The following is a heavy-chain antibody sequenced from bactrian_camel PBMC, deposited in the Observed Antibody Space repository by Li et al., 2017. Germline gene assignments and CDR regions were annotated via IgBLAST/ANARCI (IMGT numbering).Heavy chain of an antibody. CDR1: GITTSLYY. D-gene: IGHD5*01. CDR2: IRSDGTST. CDR3: VKGQSELWDFGY. V-gene: IGHV3-2*01. J-gene: IGHJ6*01. Sequence: VQLVESGGGLVQPGGSLRLSCAASGITTSLYYITWVRQAPGKGLEWVSSIRSDGTSTYYANSVKGRFTISRDNVKNVLYLQLNSLKTEDTAMYYCVKGQSELWDFGYWGQGTQVTVS.